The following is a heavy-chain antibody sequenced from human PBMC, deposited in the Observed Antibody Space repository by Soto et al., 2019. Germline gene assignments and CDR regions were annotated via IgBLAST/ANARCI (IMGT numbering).Heavy chain of an antibody. V-gene: IGHV1-2*02. CDR1: GYTFTGYY. D-gene: IGHD3-10*01. CDR2: INPNSGGT. J-gene: IGHJ5*02. Sequence: ASVKVSCKASGYTFTGYYMHWVRQAPGQGLEWMGWINPNSGGTNYAQKFQGRVTMTRDTSISTAYMELSRLRSDDTAVYYCARDLFARVNMAHPLYNWFDPWGQGTLVTVSS. CDR3: ARDLFARVNMAHPLYNWFDP.